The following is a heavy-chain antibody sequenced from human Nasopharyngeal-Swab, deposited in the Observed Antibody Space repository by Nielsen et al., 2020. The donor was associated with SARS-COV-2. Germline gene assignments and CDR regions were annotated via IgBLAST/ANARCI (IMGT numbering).Heavy chain of an antibody. Sequence: GSLRLSCAASGFIFSNYAMQWVRQAPGKGLEWVAYLRYDGSNKRYADSVKGRFTISRDNSKNALYLEMNSLRAEDTAVYYCAKEECTGISCIRGFDYWGQGTLVTVSS. CDR2: LRYDGSNK. V-gene: IGHV3-30*02. CDR1: GFIFSNYA. J-gene: IGHJ4*02. CDR3: AKEECTGISCIRGFDY. D-gene: IGHD2-2*01.